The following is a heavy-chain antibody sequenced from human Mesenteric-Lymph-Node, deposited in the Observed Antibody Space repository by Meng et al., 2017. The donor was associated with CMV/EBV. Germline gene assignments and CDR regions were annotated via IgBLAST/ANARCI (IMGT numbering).Heavy chain of an antibody. Sequence: QVHPVRSGPEGKTPGASVKVSCKASGTSFPGYNMHWVRQATGQGLEWMGRINPNSGGTNYAQKFQGRVTMTRDTSISTAYMELSRLRSDDTAVYYCASELNTYGSGSYAYWGQGTLVTVSS. CDR3: ASELNTYGSGSYAY. D-gene: IGHD3-10*01. CDR1: GTSFPGYN. CDR2: INPNSGGT. J-gene: IGHJ4*02. V-gene: IGHV1-2*06.